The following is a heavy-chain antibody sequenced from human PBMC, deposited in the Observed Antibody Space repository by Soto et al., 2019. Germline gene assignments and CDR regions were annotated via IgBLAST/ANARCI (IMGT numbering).Heavy chain of an antibody. Sequence: GGSLRLSCAASGFTFSSYAMSWVRQAPGKGLEWVSDISGSSGSTYYADSVKGRFTISRDNAKNSLYLQMNSLRDEDTAVYYCAKVMAARQLSALDIWGQGTMVTVSS. CDR3: AKVMAARQLSALDI. CDR1: GFTFSSYA. V-gene: IGHV3-23*01. CDR2: ISGSSGST. J-gene: IGHJ3*02. D-gene: IGHD6-6*01.